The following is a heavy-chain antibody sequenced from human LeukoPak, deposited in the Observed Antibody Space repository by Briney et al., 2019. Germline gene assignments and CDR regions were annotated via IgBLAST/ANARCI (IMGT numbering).Heavy chain of an antibody. V-gene: IGHV3-30-3*01. D-gene: IGHD6-13*01. J-gene: IGHJ4*02. CDR2: ISYDGSNK. CDR3: ARGLGIAAAGV. CDR1: GFPFSSYA. Sequence: GSLRLSCAASGFPFSSYAMHWVRPAPGKGLEWVAVISYDGSNKYYADSVKGRFTISRDNSKNTLYLQMNSLRAEDTAVYYCARGLGIAAAGVWGQGTLVTVSS.